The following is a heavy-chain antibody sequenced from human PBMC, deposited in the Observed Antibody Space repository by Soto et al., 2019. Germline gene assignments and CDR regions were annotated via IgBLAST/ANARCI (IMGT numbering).Heavy chain of an antibody. Sequence: ASVKVSCKASGYTFTGYYMHWVRQAPGQGLEWMGWINPNSGGTNYAQKFQGWVTMTRDTSISTAYMELSRLRSDDTAVYYCARVPYRSSWALDYWGQGTLVTVSS. V-gene: IGHV1-2*04. CDR2: INPNSGGT. J-gene: IGHJ4*02. CDR1: GYTFTGYY. D-gene: IGHD6-13*01. CDR3: ARVPYRSSWALDY.